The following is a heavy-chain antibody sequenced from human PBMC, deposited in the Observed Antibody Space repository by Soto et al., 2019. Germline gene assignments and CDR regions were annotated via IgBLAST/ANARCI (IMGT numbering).Heavy chain of an antibody. CDR1: GFSFSSYS. Sequence: EVQLVESGGGLVKPGGSLRLSCAASGFSFSSYSMGWVRQAPGKGLEWVSVIDSSSSYIFHADSVKGRFTISRDNAENSLYLQMNSLRAEDTAEYYCARSIVGSRFDYWGQGTLVTVSS. V-gene: IGHV3-21*01. J-gene: IGHJ4*02. CDR2: IDSSSSYI. D-gene: IGHD6-6*01. CDR3: ARSIVGSRFDY.